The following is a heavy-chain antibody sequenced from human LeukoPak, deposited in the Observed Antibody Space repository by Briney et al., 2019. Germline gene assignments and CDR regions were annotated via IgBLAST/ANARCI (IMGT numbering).Heavy chain of an antibody. Sequence: SETLSLTCTVSGGSISSYYWRWIRLPPGKALEWIGYIYNTGGTNYNPSLNSRVTISIDTSKNQFSLRLSSVTAADTAIYFCARIRGSYSLWGQGTLVTVSS. J-gene: IGHJ4*02. CDR3: ARIRGSYSL. CDR1: GGSISSYY. V-gene: IGHV4-59*01. CDR2: IYNTGGT. D-gene: IGHD1-26*01.